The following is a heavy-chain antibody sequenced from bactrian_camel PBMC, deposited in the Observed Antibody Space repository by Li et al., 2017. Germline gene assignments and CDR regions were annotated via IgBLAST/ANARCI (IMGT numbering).Heavy chain of an antibody. CDR1: GYIYSSHC. CDR3: TSGPEVSGCSGY. V-gene: IGHV3S25*01. CDR2: MYSSGYST. D-gene: IGHD5*01. J-gene: IGHJ6*01. Sequence: SGGGAVQAGGSLRLSCVASGYIYSSHCMGWFRQAPGKEGEGVATMYSSGYSTYYADSVKGRFTVSQDSAKNTVYLQMNDLRPEDTAMYYCTSGPEVSGCSGYWSQGTQVTVS.